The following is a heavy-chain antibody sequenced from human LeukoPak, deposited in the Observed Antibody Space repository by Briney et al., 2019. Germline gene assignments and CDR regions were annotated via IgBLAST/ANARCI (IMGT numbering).Heavy chain of an antibody. CDR3: ARGGGSFGY. V-gene: IGHV4-34*01. Sequence: SETLSLTCAVYGGSFSGYYWSWIRQPPGRGLEWIGEINHSGSTNYNPSLKSRVTISVDTSKNQFSLKLSSVTAADTAVYYCARGGGSFGYWGQGTLVTVSS. CDR1: GGSFSGYY. D-gene: IGHD3-16*01. J-gene: IGHJ4*02. CDR2: INHSGST.